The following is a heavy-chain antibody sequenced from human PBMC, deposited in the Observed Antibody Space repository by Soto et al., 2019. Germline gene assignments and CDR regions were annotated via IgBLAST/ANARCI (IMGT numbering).Heavy chain of an antibody. V-gene: IGHV3-21*06. J-gene: IGHJ3*02. CDR3: ARDIAGAGAAFDI. Sequence: EVQLVESGGGLVKPGGSLRLSCAASGFTFSSYSMNWVRQAPGKGLEWVSSISSSSSYIYYADSVKGRFTISRDNAKNSLYVQMTSLRAEDTAVYYCARDIAGAGAAFDIWGQGTMVTVSS. D-gene: IGHD7-27*01. CDR1: GFTFSSYS. CDR2: ISSSSSYI.